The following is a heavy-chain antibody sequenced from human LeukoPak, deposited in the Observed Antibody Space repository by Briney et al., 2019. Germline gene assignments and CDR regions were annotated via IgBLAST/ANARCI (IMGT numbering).Heavy chain of an antibody. CDR3: AKENWVYNWKYDSSGSGINY. Sequence: GGSLRLSCAASGFTFSNYAMSWVRQAPGKGLEWVSAIRGRADSTYHADSVKGRFTISRDNSKNTLYLQMNSLRADDTAVYYCAKENWVYNWKYDSSGSGINYWGQGTLVTVSS. CDR2: IRGRADST. CDR1: GFTFSNYA. V-gene: IGHV3-23*01. D-gene: IGHD3-22*01. J-gene: IGHJ4*02.